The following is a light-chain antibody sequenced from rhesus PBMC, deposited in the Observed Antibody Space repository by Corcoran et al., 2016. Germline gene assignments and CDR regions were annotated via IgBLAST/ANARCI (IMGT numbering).Light chain of an antibody. V-gene: IGKV3-42*03. CDR1: QSVSSS. CDR2: AAY. CDR3: QQCSNWPLT. Sequence: EIVMTQSPATLSLSPGERATLSCRASQSVSSSLAWYQQKLGQAPRLLLSAAYSRATGIPDRFSGSGSGTEFTLTISSLGPEDFAFYYCQQCSNWPLTFGGGSKVGIK. J-gene: IGKJ4*01.